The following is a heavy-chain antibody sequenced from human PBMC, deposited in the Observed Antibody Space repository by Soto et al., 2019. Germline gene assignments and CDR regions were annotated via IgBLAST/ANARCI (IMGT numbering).Heavy chain of an antibody. J-gene: IGHJ4*02. Sequence: ASVKVSCKASRYAFTSHAMRWVRQAPGQRLEWMGWINSANGNTKYSQKYQGRATITRETSTSTAYMELSSLRSEDTAVYYCARDQPGYSYGYGLGYWGQGTLVTVSS. CDR1: RYAFTSHA. V-gene: IGHV1-3*01. D-gene: IGHD5-18*01. CDR2: INSANGNT. CDR3: ARDQPGYSYGYGLGY.